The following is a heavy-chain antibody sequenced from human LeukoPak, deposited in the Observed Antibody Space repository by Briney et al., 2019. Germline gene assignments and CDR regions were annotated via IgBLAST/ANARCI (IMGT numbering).Heavy chain of an antibody. D-gene: IGHD5-18*01. CDR3: ARAESGYSYGYIYYYGMDV. CDR2: IYSGGST. CDR1: GFTVSSNY. J-gene: IGHJ6*02. V-gene: IGHV3-53*01. Sequence: GGSLRLSCAASGFTVSSNYMSWVRQAPGKGLEWVSIIYSGGSTYYADSVKGRFTISRDNSKNTLYLQMNSLRAEDTAVYYCARAESGYSYGYIYYYGMDVWGQGTTVTVSS.